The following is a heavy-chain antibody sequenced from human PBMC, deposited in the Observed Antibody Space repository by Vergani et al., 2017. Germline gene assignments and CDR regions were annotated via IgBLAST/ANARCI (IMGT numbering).Heavy chain of an antibody. V-gene: IGHV4-61*02. J-gene: IGHJ4*02. CDR3: ARSRPYCTSGSCPAI. Sequence: QVQLLESGPGLLKPSQTLSLTCTVSGESIRSGSHYWSWLRQPAGKGPEWIGHIHTGGSTDLNPSFKSRVSISVDTSKSQFSLKLNSVTVADTAVYYCARSRPYCTSGSCPAIWGQGTLVTVSS. D-gene: IGHD2-15*01. CDR2: IHTGGST. CDR1: GESIRSGSHY.